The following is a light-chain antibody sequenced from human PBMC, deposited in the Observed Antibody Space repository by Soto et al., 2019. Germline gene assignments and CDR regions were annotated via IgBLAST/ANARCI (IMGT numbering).Light chain of an antibody. V-gene: IGKV3-15*01. CDR2: GAS. CDR1: QRVSSN. CDR3: QQYNNWPLT. J-gene: IGKJ4*01. Sequence: EIVMTQSPFTLSVSPWERSTLSFMASQRVSSNVAWYQQKPGQAPRLLIYGASTRATGIPARFSGSGSETEFTLTISSLQSEDFAVYYCQQYNNWPLTFGGGTKVDIK.